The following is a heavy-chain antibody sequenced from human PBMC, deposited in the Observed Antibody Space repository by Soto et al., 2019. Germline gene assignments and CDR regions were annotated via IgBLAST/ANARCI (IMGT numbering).Heavy chain of an antibody. J-gene: IGHJ5*01. D-gene: IGHD7-27*01. Sequence: PSETLSLTCAVYRGSFSGYYWTWIRQPPGKGLEWIGEINHSATTYYNPSFESRVAISVDTSKSQFSLNVTSVTAADTAVYFCARGRYCLTGRCFPNWFDSWGQGALVTVSS. V-gene: IGHV4-34*01. CDR1: RGSFSGYY. CDR2: INHSATT. CDR3: ARGRYCLTGRCFPNWFDS.